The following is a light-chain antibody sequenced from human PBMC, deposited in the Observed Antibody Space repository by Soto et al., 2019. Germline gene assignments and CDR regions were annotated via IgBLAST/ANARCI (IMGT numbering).Light chain of an antibody. J-gene: IGKJ1*01. CDR1: QGVNTY. Sequence: DIQMTQSPSSLSASVGDRVTITCRASQGVNTYLNWYQQQPGKAPKVLIYDASKLQTGVPSRFSGSGSGTDFTLTISCLQSEDFATYYCQQYYSYPRTFGQGTKVDIK. CDR2: DAS. CDR3: QQYYSYPRT. V-gene: IGKV1-16*01.